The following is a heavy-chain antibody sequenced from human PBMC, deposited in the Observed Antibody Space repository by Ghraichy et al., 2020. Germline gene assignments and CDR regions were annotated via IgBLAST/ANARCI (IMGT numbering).Heavy chain of an antibody. Sequence: SETLSLTCTVSGGSISSGGYYWSWIRQHPGKGLEWIGYIYYSGSTYYNPSLKSRVTISVDTSKNQFSLKLSSVTAADTAVYYCARAREDFWSGYYTQSNWFDPWGQGTLVTVSS. CDR3: ARAREDFWSGYYTQSNWFDP. V-gene: IGHV4-31*03. J-gene: IGHJ5*02. CDR2: IYYSGST. D-gene: IGHD3-3*01. CDR1: GGSISSGGYY.